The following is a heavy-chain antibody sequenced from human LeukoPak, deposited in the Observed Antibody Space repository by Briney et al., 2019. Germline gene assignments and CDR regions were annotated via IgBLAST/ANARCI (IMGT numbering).Heavy chain of an antibody. J-gene: IGHJ4*02. Sequence: PGGSLRLSCVASGFAFSRSWMSWVRQAPGKGLEWVGNIQPDGSEQYPVDSVKGRFTISRDNAKNSLYLQMNSLRAEDTAVYYCARDEILWFGELFYWGQGTLVTVSS. V-gene: IGHV3-7*01. D-gene: IGHD3-10*01. CDR3: ARDEILWFGELFY. CDR2: IQPDGSEQ. CDR1: GFAFSRSW.